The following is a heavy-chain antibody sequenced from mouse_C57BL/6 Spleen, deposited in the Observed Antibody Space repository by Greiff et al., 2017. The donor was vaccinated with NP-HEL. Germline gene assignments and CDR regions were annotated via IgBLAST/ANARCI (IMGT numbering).Heavy chain of an antibody. J-gene: IGHJ4*01. CDR2: IDPSDSYT. CDR3: ARGAYQGAMDY. V-gene: IGHV1-50*01. Sequence: QVQLQQPGAELVKPGASVKLSCKASGYTFTSYWMQWVKQRPGQGLEWIGEIDPSDSYTNYNQKFKGKATLTVDTSSSTAYMQRSSLTSEDSAVYYCARGAYQGAMDYWGQGTSVTVSS. D-gene: IGHD2-10*01. CDR1: GYTFTSYW.